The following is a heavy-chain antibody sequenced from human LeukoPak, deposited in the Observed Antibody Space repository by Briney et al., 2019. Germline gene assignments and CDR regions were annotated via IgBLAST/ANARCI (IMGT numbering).Heavy chain of an antibody. V-gene: IGHV1-8*02. CDR1: GYTFTSYA. D-gene: IGHD2-21*02. CDR3: ARTPTGGDIDY. J-gene: IGHJ4*02. Sequence: GASVKVSCKASGYTFTSYAMNWVRQATGQGLEWMGWMSPKTGKTGYASRFQGRVAMTSNPSISTAYLELSSLRSDDTAVCYCARTPTGGDIDYWGQGTLVTVSS. CDR2: MSPKTGKT.